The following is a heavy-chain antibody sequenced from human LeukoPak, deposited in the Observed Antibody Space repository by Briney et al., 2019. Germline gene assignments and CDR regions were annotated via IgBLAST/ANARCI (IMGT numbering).Heavy chain of an antibody. CDR1: GGSISSSSYY. V-gene: IGHV4-39*01. Sequence: SETLSLTCTVSGGSISSSSYYWGWIRQPPGKGLEWIGSIYYSGSTYYNPSLKSRVTISVDTSKNQFSLKLSSVTAADTAVYYCARRIISSSGSPNDAFDIWGQGTMVTVSS. CDR2: IYYSGST. J-gene: IGHJ3*02. D-gene: IGHD1-26*01. CDR3: ARRIISSSGSPNDAFDI.